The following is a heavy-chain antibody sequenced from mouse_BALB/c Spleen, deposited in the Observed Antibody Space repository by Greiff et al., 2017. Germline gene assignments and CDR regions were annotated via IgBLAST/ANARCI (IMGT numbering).Heavy chain of an antibody. CDR2: IWSGGST. CDR3: ARIGYRYAMDY. J-gene: IGHJ4*01. D-gene: IGHD2-14*01. CDR1: GFSLTSYG. Sequence: VQLMESGPGLVQPSQCLSITCTVSGFSLTSYGVHWVRQSPRKGLEWLGVIWSGGSTDYNAAFISRLSIIKDNSKSQVFFKMNSLQANDTAIYCCARIGYRYAMDYWGQGTSVTVSS. V-gene: IGHV2-2*02.